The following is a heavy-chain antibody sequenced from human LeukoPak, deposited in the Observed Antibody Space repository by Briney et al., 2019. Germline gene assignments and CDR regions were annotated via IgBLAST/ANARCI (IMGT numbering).Heavy chain of an antibody. CDR1: GGSFSGYY. CDR2: ISYSGST. J-gene: IGHJ5*02. V-gene: IGHV4-59*01. CDR3: ARGDRYCSSISCYGGWFDP. Sequence: SETLSLTCAVYGGSFSGYYWSWIRQPPGKGLEWIGYISYSGSTNYNPSLKSRVTISVDTSKNQFSLKLSSVTAADTAVYYCARGDRYCSSISCYGGWFDPWGQGTLVTVSS. D-gene: IGHD2-2*01.